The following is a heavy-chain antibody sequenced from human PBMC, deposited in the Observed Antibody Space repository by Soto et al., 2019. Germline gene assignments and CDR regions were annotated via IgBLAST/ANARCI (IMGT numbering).Heavy chain of an antibody. J-gene: IGHJ4*02. V-gene: IGHV1-69*01. CDR3: AIGSTYSGEFEF. D-gene: IGHD1-26*01. CDR1: GGTFSSYT. Sequence: VQLVQSGAEVKQPGSSVKVSCKASGGTFSSYTVTWVRQAPGQGLEWMGGFVPIVGTTDYSQNFQGRLTITADESATTGYMELSSLTSVDTARYYCAIGSTYSGEFEFWGQGTLVTVSS. CDR2: FVPIVGTT.